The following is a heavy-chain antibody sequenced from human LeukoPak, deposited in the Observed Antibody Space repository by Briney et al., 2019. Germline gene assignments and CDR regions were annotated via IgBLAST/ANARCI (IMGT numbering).Heavy chain of an antibody. CDR2: INLNSGDT. CDR1: GYTFTAYY. V-gene: IGHV1-2*02. D-gene: IGHD2-21*02. J-gene: IGHJ6*03. Sequence: ASVKVSCKASGYTFTAYYMHWVRQAPGRGLEWMGWINLNSGDTNYAQKFQGRVTMTRDTSISTAYMELSRLKSDDTAVFYCARGVTARGFYYYMDVWGKGTTVTISS. CDR3: ARGVTARGFYYYMDV.